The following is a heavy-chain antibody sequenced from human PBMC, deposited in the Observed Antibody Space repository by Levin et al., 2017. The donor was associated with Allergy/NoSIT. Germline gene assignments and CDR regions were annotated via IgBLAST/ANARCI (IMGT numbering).Heavy chain of an antibody. J-gene: IGHJ4*02. V-gene: IGHV1-2*02. CDR1: GYTFTGHY. D-gene: IGHD6-6*01. CDR2: MHPDTGVT. CDR3: AREYSSSNFDS. Sequence: ASVKVSCKASGYTFTGHYIHWVRQAPGQGLEWMGWMHPDTGVTNYAQKFQGRVTLTRDKSISTAYMEVSSLRSDDTAVYYCAREYSSSNFDSWGQGTLVTVSS.